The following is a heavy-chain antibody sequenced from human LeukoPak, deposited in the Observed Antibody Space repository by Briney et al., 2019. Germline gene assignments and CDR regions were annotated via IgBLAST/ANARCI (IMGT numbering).Heavy chain of an antibody. D-gene: IGHD6-19*01. CDR2: ISGSGGST. J-gene: IGHJ4*02. Sequence: GGSLRLSCAASGFTFSSYAMSWVRQAPGKGLEWVSAISGSGGSTYYADSVKGRFTISRDNSKNTLYLQMNSLRAEDTAVYYCAKDAGSPIAVAGYYFDYWGQGTLVTVSS. V-gene: IGHV3-23*01. CDR1: GFTFSSYA. CDR3: AKDAGSPIAVAGYYFDY.